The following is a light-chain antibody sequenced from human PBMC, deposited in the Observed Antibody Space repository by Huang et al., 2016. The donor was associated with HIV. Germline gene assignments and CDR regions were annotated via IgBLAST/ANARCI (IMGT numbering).Light chain of an antibody. J-gene: IGKJ5*01. V-gene: IGKV1-NL1*01. CDR2: AAS. Sequence: DIQMTQSPSSLSASVGDRVTITCRASQGISNSLAWYQQKPGKAPKLLLYAASRLKSGVPARFSGSGSGTEYTLTISSLQPEDFATYYCQQYYSTPPITFDQGTRLEIK. CDR1: QGISNS. CDR3: QQYYSTPPIT.